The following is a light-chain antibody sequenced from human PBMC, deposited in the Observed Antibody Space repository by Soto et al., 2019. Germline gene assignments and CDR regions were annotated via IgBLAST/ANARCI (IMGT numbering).Light chain of an antibody. CDR3: QQRNNWPPT. CDR1: QTLNSY. J-gene: IGKJ4*01. CDR2: DAS. Sequence: EIILTQSPDTLSLSPGERATLSCRASQTLNSYYLAWYQQKPGQPSRLLIYDASNRATGIPARLSGSGSGTDFTLTISSLEPEDFALYFCQQRNNWPPTFGGGTKVE. V-gene: IGKV3-11*01.